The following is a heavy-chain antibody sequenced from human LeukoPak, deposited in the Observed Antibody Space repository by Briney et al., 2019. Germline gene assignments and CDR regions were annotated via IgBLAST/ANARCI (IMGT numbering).Heavy chain of an antibody. D-gene: IGHD6-19*01. Sequence: PGGSLRLSCAASGFTFSSYGMHWVRQAPGKGLEWVAFIRYDGSNKYYADSVKGRFTISRDNSKNTLYLQMNSLRAEDTAVYYCAREGGITVAGKFDSWGQGTLVTVSS. CDR1: GFTFSSYG. CDR3: AREGGITVAGKFDS. J-gene: IGHJ4*02. V-gene: IGHV3-30*02. CDR2: IRYDGSNK.